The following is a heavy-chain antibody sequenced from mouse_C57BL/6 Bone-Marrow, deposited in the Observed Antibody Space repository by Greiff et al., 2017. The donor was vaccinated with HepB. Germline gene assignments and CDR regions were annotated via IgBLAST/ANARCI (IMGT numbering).Heavy chain of an antibody. J-gene: IGHJ3*01. CDR2: IDLSDSYT. Sequence: VQLQQPGAELVKPGPSVKLSCKAFGYTFTTYWMQWVKQRPGRGLEWIGEIDLSDSYTNYNQKFKGKATLTVDTSSSTAYMQLSSLTSEDSAVYYCARSPAWFAYWGQGTLVTVSA. CDR3: ARSPAWFAY. V-gene: IGHV1-50*01. CDR1: GYTFTTYW.